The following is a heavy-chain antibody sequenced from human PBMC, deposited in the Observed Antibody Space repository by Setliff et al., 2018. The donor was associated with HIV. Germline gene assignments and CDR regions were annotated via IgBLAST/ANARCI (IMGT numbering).Heavy chain of an antibody. CDR1: GGTFSSYA. CDR3: ARPRMFDSFDI. J-gene: IGHJ3*02. D-gene: IGHD3-10*02. CDR2: ISPQNGVA. Sequence: ASVKVSCKAPGGTFSSYAINWVRQAPGQGLEWIGRISPQNGVAEYAPKFLGRVTMTLDTSISTAFLEIPRVTSDDAAVYYCARPRMFDSFDIWGQGTMVTV. V-gene: IGHV1-2*06.